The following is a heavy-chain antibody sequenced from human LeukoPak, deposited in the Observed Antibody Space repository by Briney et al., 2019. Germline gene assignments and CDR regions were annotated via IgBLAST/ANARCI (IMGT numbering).Heavy chain of an antibody. V-gene: IGHV1-58*02. D-gene: IGHD1-26*01. CDR3: AAYSGSYYDAFDI. Sequence: GASVKVSCKASGFTFTSSAMQWVRQARGQRLEWIGWIVVGSGNTNYAQKFQERVTITRDMSTSTAYMELSSLRSEDTAVYYCAAYSGSYYDAFDIWGQGTMVTVSS. J-gene: IGHJ3*02. CDR2: IVVGSGNT. CDR1: GFTFTSSA.